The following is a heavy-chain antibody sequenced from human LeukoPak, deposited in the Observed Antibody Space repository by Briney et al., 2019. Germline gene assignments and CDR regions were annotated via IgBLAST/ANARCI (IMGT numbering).Heavy chain of an antibody. CDR1: GFTFSDFY. CDR2: ISNRGSTI. J-gene: IGHJ4*02. Sequence: PGGSLRLSCAASGFTFSDFYMTWIRQAPGKGLEWVSYISNRGSTIHYADSVRGRFTISRDNAKWSLYLQMNSLRAEDTAVYYCARSADRSGYFREITLYYFDYWGQGTLSPSPQ. CDR3: ARSADRSGYFREITLYYFDY. D-gene: IGHD3-22*01. V-gene: IGHV3-11*01.